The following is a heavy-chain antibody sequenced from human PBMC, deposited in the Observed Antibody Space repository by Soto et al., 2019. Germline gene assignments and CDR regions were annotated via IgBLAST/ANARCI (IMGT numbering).Heavy chain of an antibody. CDR1: GDSISTVDYF. CDR3: ARGRYCLTGRCFPNWFDS. V-gene: IGHV4-30-4*01. D-gene: IGHD2-15*01. J-gene: IGHJ5*01. CDR2: IYNSATT. Sequence: QVQLLESGPGLVKPSQTLSLTCSVSGDSISTVDYFWAWVRQPPGQALDYIGYIYNSATTYYNPSFESRVAISVDTSKSQYTLNVTSLTAADTAVYFCARGRYCLTGRCFPNWFDSWGQGTLVTVSS.